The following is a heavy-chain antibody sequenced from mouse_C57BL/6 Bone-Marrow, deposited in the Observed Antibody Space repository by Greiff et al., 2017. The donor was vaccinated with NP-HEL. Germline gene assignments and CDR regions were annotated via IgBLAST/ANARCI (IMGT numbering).Heavy chain of an antibody. J-gene: IGHJ1*03. V-gene: IGHV1-4*01. Sequence: QVQLKESGAELARPGASVKMSCKASGYTFTSYTMHWVKQRPGQGLEWIGYINPSSGYTKYNQKFKDKATLTADKSSSTAYMQLSSLTSEDSAVYYCARIYYGSSYWYFDVCGTGTTVTVSS. D-gene: IGHD1-1*01. CDR1: GYTFTSYT. CDR2: INPSSGYT. CDR3: ARIYYGSSYWYFDV.